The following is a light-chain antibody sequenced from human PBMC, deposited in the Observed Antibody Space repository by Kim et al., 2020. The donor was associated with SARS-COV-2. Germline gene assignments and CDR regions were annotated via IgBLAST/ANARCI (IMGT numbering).Light chain of an antibody. CDR1: TSTIGSGT. Sequence: GQRVSISCSGSTSTIGSGTVNWSQQLPGTAPNLLLYSDNQRPSGVPDRFSSSQSGTSASLAISGLQSEDEADYYCAAWDDSLNGLVFGGGTKVTVL. J-gene: IGLJ3*02. V-gene: IGLV1-44*01. CDR2: SDN. CDR3: AAWDDSLNGLV.